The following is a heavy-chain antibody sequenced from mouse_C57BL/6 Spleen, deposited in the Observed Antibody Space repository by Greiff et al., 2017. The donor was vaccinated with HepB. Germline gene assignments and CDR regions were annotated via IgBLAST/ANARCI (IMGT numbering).Heavy chain of an antibody. V-gene: IGHV2-2*01. CDR3: ARGIYYGYDRGFDY. CDR2: IWSGGST. CDR1: GFSLTSYG. Sequence: QVQLQQSGPGLVQPSQSLSITCTVSGFSLTSYGVHWVRQSPGKGLEWLGVIWSGGSTDYNAAFISRLSISKDNSKSQVFFKMNSLQADDTAIYYCARGIYYGYDRGFDYRGQGTTLTAAS. D-gene: IGHD2-2*01. J-gene: IGHJ2*01.